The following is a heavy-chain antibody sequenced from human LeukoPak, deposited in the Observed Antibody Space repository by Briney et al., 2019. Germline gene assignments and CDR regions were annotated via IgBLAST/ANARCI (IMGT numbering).Heavy chain of an antibody. Sequence: PSETLSLTCTVSGGYISSYYWSCIRQPAGKGLEWIGRIYTSGTTNYNPSLKSRVTMSVDTSKNQFSLELSSVTAADTAVYYCAGSYGSGSHYAYYYYGMDVWGQGTTVTVSS. CDR1: GGYISSYY. V-gene: IGHV4-4*07. CDR2: IYTSGTT. CDR3: AGSYGSGSHYAYYYYGMDV. D-gene: IGHD3-10*01. J-gene: IGHJ6*02.